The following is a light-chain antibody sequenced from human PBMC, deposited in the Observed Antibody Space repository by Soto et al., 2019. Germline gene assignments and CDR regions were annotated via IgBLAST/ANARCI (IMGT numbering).Light chain of an antibody. Sequence: IVMTQSPVTLSVSPGARATLYCRASQSVRSNLAWYQQKPGQAPRLLISGASTRATGIQARFSGSGSGTEFTPSFSSLQSEDFAVYSCQQYNNWPRTFDQGTKVDIK. CDR2: GAS. CDR3: QQYNNWPRT. CDR1: QSVRSN. V-gene: IGKV3-15*01. J-gene: IGKJ1*01.